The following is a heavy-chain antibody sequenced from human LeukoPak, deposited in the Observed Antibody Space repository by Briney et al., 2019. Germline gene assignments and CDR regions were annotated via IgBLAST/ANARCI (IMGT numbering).Heavy chain of an antibody. V-gene: IGHV1-69-2*01. CDR2: VDPEDGKR. CDR1: GYTFMDYY. CDR3: ARSRYSGYERWFDP. J-gene: IGHJ5*02. Sequence: GASVKVSCKASGYTFMDYYLHWVKQAPGKGLEWMGRVDPEDGKRIYAEKFQGRVTITADTSTDTALMELSSLRSEDTAVYYCARSRYSGYERWFDPWGQGTLVTVSS. D-gene: IGHD5-12*01.